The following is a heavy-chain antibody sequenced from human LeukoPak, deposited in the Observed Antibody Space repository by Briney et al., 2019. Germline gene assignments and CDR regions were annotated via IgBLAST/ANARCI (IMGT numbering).Heavy chain of an antibody. V-gene: IGHV1-69*01. D-gene: IGHD3-10*01. Sequence: ASVKVSCKASGGTFSSYAISWVRQAPGQGLEWMGGIIPIFGTANYAQKFQGRVTITADESTSTAYMELSSLRSEDTAVYYCARERVRGVTWFDPWGQGTLVTVSS. CDR3: ARERVRGVTWFDP. J-gene: IGHJ5*02. CDR2: IIPIFGTA. CDR1: GGTFSSYA.